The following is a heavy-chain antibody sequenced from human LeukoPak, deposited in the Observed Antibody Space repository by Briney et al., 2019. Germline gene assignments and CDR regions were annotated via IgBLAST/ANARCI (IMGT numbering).Heavy chain of an antibody. V-gene: IGHV3-21*01. CDR1: GFTFSSYS. J-gene: IGHJ4*02. CDR3: ARDRSRALVDY. CDR2: ISSSSSYV. Sequence: GGSLRLSCAASGFTFSSYSMNWVRQAPGKGLEWVSSISSSSSYVYYADSVKGRFTISRDNAKNSLYLQMNSLRAEDTAVYYCARDRSRALVDYWGQGTLVTVSS.